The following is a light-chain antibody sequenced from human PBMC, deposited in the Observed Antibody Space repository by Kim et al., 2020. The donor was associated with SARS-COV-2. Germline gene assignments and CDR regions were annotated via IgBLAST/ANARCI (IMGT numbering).Light chain of an antibody. CDR1: QTVTSNY. J-gene: IGKJ1*01. CDR3: QQYGSSPAT. Sequence: EIVLTQSPGTLSLSPGERATLSCRASQTVTSNYLAWYQQKPGQAPRLLIYGPSSRATGIPDRFSGSGSGTDFTLTISRLEPEDFAVYYCQQYGSSPATFGQGTKGVIK. V-gene: IGKV3-20*01. CDR2: GPS.